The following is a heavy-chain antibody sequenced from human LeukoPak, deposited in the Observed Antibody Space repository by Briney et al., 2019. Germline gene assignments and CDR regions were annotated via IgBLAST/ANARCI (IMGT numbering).Heavy chain of an antibody. CDR1: GFIFDDYA. Sequence: GGSLRLSCAASGFIFDDYAMHWVRQAPGKGLEWVSLISGDGGSTYYADSVKGRFTISRDNSKNSLYLQMNSLRAEDTAVYYCARVAKGDYDILTGYYPNPFDYWGQGTLVTVSS. CDR3: ARVAKGDYDILTGYYPNPFDY. J-gene: IGHJ4*02. V-gene: IGHV3-43*02. CDR2: ISGDGGST. D-gene: IGHD3-9*01.